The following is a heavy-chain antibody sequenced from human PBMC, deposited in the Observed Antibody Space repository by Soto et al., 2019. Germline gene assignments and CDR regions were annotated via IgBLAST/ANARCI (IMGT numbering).Heavy chain of an antibody. D-gene: IGHD5-12*01. V-gene: IGHV3-48*03. CDR3: VRYCTTTLCNGVATRTFDY. CDR1: RFTFSTYE. Sequence: GGSLRLSCAASRFTFSTYEMNWVRQAPGKGLEWVSYISTSGSTVYYADSVKGRFTISRDNTRNSLYLQMNSLRDEDTALYYCVRYCTTTLCNGVATRTFDYWGQGTLVTVSS. J-gene: IGHJ4*02. CDR2: ISTSGSTV.